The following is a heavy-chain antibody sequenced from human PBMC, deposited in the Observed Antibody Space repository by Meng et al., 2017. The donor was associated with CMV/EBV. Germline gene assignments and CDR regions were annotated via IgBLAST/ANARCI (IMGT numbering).Heavy chain of an antibody. V-gene: IGHV3-23*01. CDR2: ISGSGGST. Sequence: GESLKISCAASGFTFSSYAMSWVRQAPGKGLEWVSVISGSGGSTYYADSVKGRFTISRDNSKNTLYLQMNSLRAEDTAVYYCASDIVGATYAFDIWGQGTMVTVSS. CDR3: ASDIVGATYAFDI. J-gene: IGHJ3*02. D-gene: IGHD1-26*01. CDR1: GFTFSSYA.